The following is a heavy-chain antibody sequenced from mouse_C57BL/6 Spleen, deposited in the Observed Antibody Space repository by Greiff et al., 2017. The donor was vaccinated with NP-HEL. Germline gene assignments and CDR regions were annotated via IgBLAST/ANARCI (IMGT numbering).Heavy chain of an antibody. J-gene: IGHJ2*01. D-gene: IGHD4-1*01. Sequence: VQLQQPGAELVKPGASVKMSCKASGYTFTSYWITWVKQRLGQGLEWIGDIYPGSGSTNYNQKFKGKATLTVDTSSSTAYMQLSSLTSEDSAVYYCARGEANWDYWGQGTTLTVSS. CDR3: ARGEANWDY. CDR2: IYPGSGST. V-gene: IGHV1-55*01. CDR1: GYTFTSYW.